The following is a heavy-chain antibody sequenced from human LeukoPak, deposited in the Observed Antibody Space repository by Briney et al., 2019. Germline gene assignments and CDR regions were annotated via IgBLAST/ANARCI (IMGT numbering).Heavy chain of an antibody. CDR2: ISGGGGNT. CDR1: GFTFQDYG. Sequence: GGSLRLSCAAFGFTFQDYGMSWVRQAPGRGLEWVSSISGGGGNTNYADSVKGRFTISRDNAKNSLYLQMNSLRAEDTAVYYCARGGLVRGTINSLIAFDIWGQGTMVTVSS. CDR3: ARGGLVRGTINSLIAFDI. V-gene: IGHV3-23*01. D-gene: IGHD3-10*01. J-gene: IGHJ3*02.